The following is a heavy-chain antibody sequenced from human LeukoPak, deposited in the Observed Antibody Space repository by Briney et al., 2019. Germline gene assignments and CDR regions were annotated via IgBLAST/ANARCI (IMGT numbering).Heavy chain of an antibody. D-gene: IGHD3-16*01. CDR1: GFTFSSHW. V-gene: IGHV3-7*01. CDR3: ARGAGGGVITY. J-gene: IGHJ4*02. Sequence: GGSLRLSCAASGFTFSSHWMSWVRQAPGKGLEWVANIKEDGSEKYYVDSVKGRFTLSRDNAKKSLYLQMNSLRAEDTAVYYCARGAGGGVITYWGQGALVTVSS. CDR2: IKEDGSEK.